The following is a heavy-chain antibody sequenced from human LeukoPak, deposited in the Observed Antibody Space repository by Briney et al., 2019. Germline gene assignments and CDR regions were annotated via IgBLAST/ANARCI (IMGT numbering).Heavy chain of an antibody. CDR2: VNPKSGGT. J-gene: IGHJ1*01. CDR1: GYTFTGQY. D-gene: IGHD3-16*01. V-gene: IGHV1-2*02. CDR3: ARGRQLHLGELFPFAEFFQH. Sequence: ASVKVSCKTSGYTFTGQYLHWVRQAPGQGLEWMGWVNPKSGGTKSAQKFQGRVIMTRDMSISTAYMELRSLSSDDTAVYYCARGRQLHLGELFPFAEFFQHWGQGTLVTVFS.